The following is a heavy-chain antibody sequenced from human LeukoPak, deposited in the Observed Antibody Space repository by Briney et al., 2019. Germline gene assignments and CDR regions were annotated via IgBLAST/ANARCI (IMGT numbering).Heavy chain of an antibody. Sequence: SETLSLTCTVSGGSISSNYWTWIRRPAGEGLEWIGRIYSSGSTNYNPSLKSRVTMSVDTSKNQFSLKLSSVTAADTAVYYCARGSYSGSSTGAFDIWGLGTMVTVSS. CDR3: ARGSYSGSSTGAFDI. CDR1: GGSISSNY. J-gene: IGHJ3*02. V-gene: IGHV4-4*07. CDR2: IYSSGST. D-gene: IGHD1-26*01.